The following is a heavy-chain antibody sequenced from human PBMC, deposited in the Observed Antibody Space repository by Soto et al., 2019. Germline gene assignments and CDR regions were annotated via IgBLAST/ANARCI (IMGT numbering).Heavy chain of an antibody. CDR2: INHSGST. CDR3: ARGRGGAARLQFDY. CDR1: GGSFSGYY. D-gene: IGHD6-6*01. V-gene: IGHV4-34*01. J-gene: IGHJ4*02. Sequence: SETLSLTCAVYGGSFSGYYWSWIRQPPGKGLEWIGEINHSGSTNYNPSLKSRVTISVDTSKNQFSLKLSSVTAADTAVYYCARGRGGAARLQFDYWGQGTLVTVSS.